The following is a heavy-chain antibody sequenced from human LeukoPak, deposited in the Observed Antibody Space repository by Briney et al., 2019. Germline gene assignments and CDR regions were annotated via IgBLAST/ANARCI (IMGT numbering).Heavy chain of an antibody. CDR3: AKDSSYQLLSGWFDP. V-gene: IGHV3-9*03. CDR1: GFTFDDYA. Sequence: GGSLRLSCAASGFTFDDYAMHWVRQAPGKGLEWVSGISWNSGSIGYADSVKGRFTISRDNAKNSLYLQMNSLRAEDMALYYCAKDSSYQLLSGWFDPCGQGTLVTVSS. D-gene: IGHD2-2*01. CDR2: ISWNSGSI. J-gene: IGHJ5*02.